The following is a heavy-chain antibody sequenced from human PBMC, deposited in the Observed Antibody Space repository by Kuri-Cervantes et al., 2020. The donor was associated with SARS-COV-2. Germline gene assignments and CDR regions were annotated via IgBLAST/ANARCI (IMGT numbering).Heavy chain of an antibody. CDR2: VYHSGET. J-gene: IGHJ5*02. D-gene: IGHD3-22*01. V-gene: IGHV4-38-2*01. Sequence: SETLSLTCSVSGYSITNGYYWGWIRQPPGKGLEWIGSVYHSGETYYNPSLNRRVSISIDASKNQFSLKLSSVTAADTAVYYCARLSYYYDSSGYYGGNWFDPWGQGTLVTVSS. CDR3: ARLSYYYDSSGYYGGNWFDP. CDR1: GYSITNGYY.